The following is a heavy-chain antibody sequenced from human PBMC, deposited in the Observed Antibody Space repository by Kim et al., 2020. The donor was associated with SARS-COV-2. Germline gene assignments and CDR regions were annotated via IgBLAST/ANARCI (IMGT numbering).Heavy chain of an antibody. V-gene: IGHV3-48*04. D-gene: IGHD6-19*01. Sequence: GGSLRLSCATSGFTFSSYSMNWVRQAPGKGLEWVSYISRSSGTIYYADSVKGRFTISRDNAKNSLFLQMNSLRVDDTAVYYCARDSNGWPDSWGQGTLVT. CDR3: ARDSNGWPDS. J-gene: IGHJ1*01. CDR1: GFTFSSYS. CDR2: ISRSSGTI.